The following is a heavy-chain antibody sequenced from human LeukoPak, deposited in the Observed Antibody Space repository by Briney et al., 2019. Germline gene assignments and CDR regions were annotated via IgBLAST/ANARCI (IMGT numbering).Heavy chain of an antibody. CDR1: GFTFSSYG. CDR2: ISYDGSDK. V-gene: IGHV3-30*18. CDR3: AKGGYYYDSTGYHYAGGDY. Sequence: TGGSLRLSCAASGFTFSSYGMHWVRQAPGKGLEWVAVISYDGSDKFYADSVKGRFTISRDNSKDTLYLQMNSPRREDTAVYYCAKGGYYYDSTGYHYAGGDYWGQGTLVTVSS. J-gene: IGHJ4*02. D-gene: IGHD3-22*01.